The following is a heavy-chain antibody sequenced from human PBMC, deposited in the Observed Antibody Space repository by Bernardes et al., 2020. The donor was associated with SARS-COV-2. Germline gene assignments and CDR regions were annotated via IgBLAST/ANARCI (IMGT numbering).Heavy chain of an antibody. D-gene: IGHD3-3*01. CDR1: GGSFSGHY. Sequence: SETLSLTCAVYGGSFSGHYWSWIRQPPGKGLEWIGEINHSGSTNFNPSLKSRVTISIDTSTNQFSLKLTSVTAADTAVYHCARGNFGVVIIPYYYYSMDVWGQGTTVTVSS. J-gene: IGHJ6*02. V-gene: IGHV4-34*01. CDR3: ARGNFGVVIIPYYYYSMDV. CDR2: INHSGST.